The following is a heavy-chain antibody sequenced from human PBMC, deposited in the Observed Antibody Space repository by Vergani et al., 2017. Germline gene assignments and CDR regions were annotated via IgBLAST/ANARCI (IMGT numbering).Heavy chain of an antibody. Sequence: QVHLVQSGAEVKKPGSSVKVSCKASGGTFSSYAISWVRQAPGQGLEWMGGIIPIFGTANYAQKFQGRVTSTADESTSTAYMELSSLRSEDTAVYYCARVDYDFAPFDPWGQGTLVTVSS. CDR2: IIPIFGTA. D-gene: IGHD3-3*01. CDR3: ARVDYDFAPFDP. J-gene: IGHJ5*02. CDR1: GGTFSSYA. V-gene: IGHV1-69*01.